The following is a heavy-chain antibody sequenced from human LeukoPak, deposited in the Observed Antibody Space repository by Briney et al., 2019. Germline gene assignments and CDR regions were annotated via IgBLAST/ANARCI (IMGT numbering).Heavy chain of an antibody. D-gene: IGHD3-9*01. Sequence: GGSLRLSCAASGFTFSSYGMHWVRQAPGKGLEWVAVISYDGSNKYYADSVKGRFTISRDNSKSTLYLQMNSLRAEDTAVYYCAKDRFDILTGYYINDWGQGTLVTVSS. J-gene: IGHJ4*02. CDR1: GFTFSSYG. CDR3: AKDRFDILTGYYIND. V-gene: IGHV3-30*18. CDR2: ISYDGSNK.